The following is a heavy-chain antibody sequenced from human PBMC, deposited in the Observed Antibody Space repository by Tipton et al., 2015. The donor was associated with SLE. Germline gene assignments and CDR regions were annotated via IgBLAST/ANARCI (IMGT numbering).Heavy chain of an antibody. CDR3: ARWAGPTVNFDY. V-gene: IGHV4-59*01. Sequence: TLSLTCTVSGGSISSYYWSWIRQPPGKGLEWIGYIYYSGSTIYNPSLKSRVTISVDTSKNQFSLKLSSVTAADTAVYYCARWAGPTVNFDYWGQGTLVTVSS. CDR2: IYYSGST. J-gene: IGHJ4*02. CDR1: GGSISSYY. D-gene: IGHD4-11*01.